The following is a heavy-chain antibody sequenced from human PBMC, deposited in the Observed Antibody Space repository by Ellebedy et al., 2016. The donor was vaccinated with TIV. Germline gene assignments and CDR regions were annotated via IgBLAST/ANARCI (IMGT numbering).Heavy chain of an antibody. Sequence: MPSETLSLTCVVNDGGSFSGYYWSWIRQSPGKGLEWIGEIDHGGSTNYNPSLKNRVTISVDTSKNQFSLKLTSLTAADTAVYYCTRGGLYDILGAWGQGTLATVSS. V-gene: IGHV4-34*01. J-gene: IGHJ4*02. CDR3: TRGGLYDILGA. D-gene: IGHD3-9*01. CDR1: DGGSFSGYY. CDR2: IDHGGST.